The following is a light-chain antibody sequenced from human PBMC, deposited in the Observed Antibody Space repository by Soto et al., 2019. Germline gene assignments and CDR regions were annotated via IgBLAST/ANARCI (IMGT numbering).Light chain of an antibody. CDR3: QQYNDWPPVT. CDR1: QTVFNNY. Sequence: EVVLTQSPGTLSLSPGERATLSCRANQTVFNNYLAWYQQKPGQAPWLLIYGASNRATGIPDRFSGSGSGTDFTLTITGLEPEDFVVYYCQQYNDWPPVTFGGGTKVEIK. J-gene: IGKJ4*01. V-gene: IGKV3-20*01. CDR2: GAS.